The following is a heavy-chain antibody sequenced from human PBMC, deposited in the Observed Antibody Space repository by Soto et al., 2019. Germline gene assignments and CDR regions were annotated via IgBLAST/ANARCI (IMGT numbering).Heavy chain of an antibody. CDR2: INPSGGST. CDR3: ARDDCSGGSCYSSWFDP. CDR1: GYTFTSYY. J-gene: IGHJ5*02. D-gene: IGHD2-15*01. V-gene: IGHV1-46*01. Sequence: ASVKVSCKASGYTFTSYYMHWVRQAPGQGLEWMGIINPSGGSTSYAQKFQGRVTMTRDTSTSTVYMELSSLRSEDTAVYYCARDDCSGGSCYSSWFDPWAQGTLVTVS.